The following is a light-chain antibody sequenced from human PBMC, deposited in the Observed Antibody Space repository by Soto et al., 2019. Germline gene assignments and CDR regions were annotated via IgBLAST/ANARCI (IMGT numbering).Light chain of an antibody. CDR3: QQYNSYSWT. CDR2: DAS. Sequence: DIQMTQSPSTLSASVGDRVTITCRASQSISSWLAWYQQKPGKAPKLLIYDASILESGVQSRFSGSGSGTDFTLTISSLQPDDVATYYCQQYNSYSWTVGQGTKVEIK. V-gene: IGKV1-5*01. CDR1: QSISSW. J-gene: IGKJ1*01.